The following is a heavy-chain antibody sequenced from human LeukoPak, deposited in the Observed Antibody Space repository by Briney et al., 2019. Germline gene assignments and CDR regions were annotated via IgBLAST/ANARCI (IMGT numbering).Heavy chain of an antibody. J-gene: IGHJ4*02. CDR1: GYTFTSYG. V-gene: IGHV1-18*01. CDR2: ISAHNGNT. CDR3: ARDLYYYGSGSYPFDY. Sequence: ASVKVSCKASGYTFTSYGISWVRQAPGQGLEWMGWISAHNGNTNYAQKLQGRVTMTTDTSTSTAYMELRSLRSDDTAVYYCARDLYYYGSGSYPFDYWGQGTLVTVSS. D-gene: IGHD3-10*01.